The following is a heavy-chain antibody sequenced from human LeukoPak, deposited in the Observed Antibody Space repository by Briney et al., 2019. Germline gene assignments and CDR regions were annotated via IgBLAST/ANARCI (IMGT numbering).Heavy chain of an antibody. Sequence: PGGSLRLSCTTPKFNFHTYGLTWVRQAPGKELEWVSSISGSGGGTQYAASVQGRFTISRDNSKNTLYLQMNSLRAEDTAVYYCAKDPNGDYIGAFDIWGQGTMVTVSS. CDR2: ISGSGGGT. CDR1: KFNFHTYG. CDR3: AKDPNGDYIGAFDI. V-gene: IGHV3-23*01. J-gene: IGHJ3*02. D-gene: IGHD4-17*01.